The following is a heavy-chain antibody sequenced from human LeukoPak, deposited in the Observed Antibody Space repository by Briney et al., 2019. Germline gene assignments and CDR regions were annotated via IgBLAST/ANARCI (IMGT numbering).Heavy chain of an antibody. CDR2: INHSGST. CDR1: GGSFSGYY. CDR3: ARAPRRAFDI. J-gene: IGHJ3*02. V-gene: IGHV4-34*01. Sequence: SETLSLTCAVYGGSFSGYYWSWIRQPPGKGLEWIGEINHSGSTNYNPSLKSRVTTSVDTSKNQFSLKLSSVTAADTAVYYCARAPRRAFDIWGQGTMVTVSS.